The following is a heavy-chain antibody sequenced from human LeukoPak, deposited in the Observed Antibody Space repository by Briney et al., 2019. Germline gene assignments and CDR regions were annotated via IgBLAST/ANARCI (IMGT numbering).Heavy chain of an antibody. D-gene: IGHD2-2*01. J-gene: IGHJ4*02. V-gene: IGHV3-15*01. CDR3: TADNCARTSCYANY. CDR2: FKSNTDGGAT. CDR1: GFTFSEFCFRDAW. Sequence: GSLRLSCVVSGFTFSEFCFRDAWMSWVRQAPGKGLEWVGRFKSNTDGGATDYAAPVKGRFTISRDVSKATLFLQMNSLKTEDTAVYYCTADNCARTSCYANYWGQGTLVTVSS.